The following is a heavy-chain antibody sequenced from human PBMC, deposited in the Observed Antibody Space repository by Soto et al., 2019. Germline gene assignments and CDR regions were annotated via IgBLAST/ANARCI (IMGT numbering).Heavy chain of an antibody. CDR3: ARGPGSPRYYNGMDV. Sequence: EVHLVESGGGLVQPGGSLRLSCAASGFTLSNHDMYWVRQATGKSLEWVSAIGIGGDTYYPASVKGRFTISRQNAKNSLYLQMNTLRAGDTAVYYCARGPGSPRYYNGMDVWGQGTTVTVSS. CDR1: GFTLSNHD. D-gene: IGHD3-10*01. V-gene: IGHV3-13*01. CDR2: IGIGGDT. J-gene: IGHJ6*02.